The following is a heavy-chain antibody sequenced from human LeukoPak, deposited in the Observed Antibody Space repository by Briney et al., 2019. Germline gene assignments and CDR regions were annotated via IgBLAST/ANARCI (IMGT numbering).Heavy chain of an antibody. CDR3: ARHPTFYYGSGSYSSHYYYMDV. J-gene: IGHJ6*03. CDR1: GGSISNYY. V-gene: IGHV4-4*09. D-gene: IGHD3-10*01. Sequence: SETLSLTCTVSGGSISNYYWNWIRQPPGKGLEWIGYIHTNGNTNCKPSLKSRVILSQDTSKNQLSLKLGSVTATDTAVYYCARHPTFYYGSGSYSSHYYYMDVWAKRPRSPSP. CDR2: IHTNGNT.